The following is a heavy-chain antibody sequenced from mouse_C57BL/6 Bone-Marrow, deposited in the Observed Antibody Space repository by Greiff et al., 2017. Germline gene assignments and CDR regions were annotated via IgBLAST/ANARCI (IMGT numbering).Heavy chain of an antibody. CDR1: GFNIKDDY. V-gene: IGHV14-4*01. CDR2: IDPENGDT. CDR3: TTGGYYGNYVLAMDY. D-gene: IGHD2-1*01. Sequence: EVQLQQSGAELVRPGASVKLSCTASGFNIKDDYMHWVKQRPEQGLEWIGWIDPENGDTEYASKFQGKATITADTSSNTAYLQLSSLTSEDTAVYYCTTGGYYGNYVLAMDYWGQGTSVTVSS. J-gene: IGHJ4*01.